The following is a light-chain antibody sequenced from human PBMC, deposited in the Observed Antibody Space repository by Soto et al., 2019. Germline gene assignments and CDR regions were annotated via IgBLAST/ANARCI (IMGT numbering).Light chain of an antibody. CDR2: DVS. V-gene: IGLV2-14*01. Sequence: QSALTQPASVSGSPGQSITNSCTGTSSDVGGYNYVSWYQQHPGKAPKLMIYDVSNRPSGVSNRFSGSKSGNTASLTISGLQAEDEADYYCSSYTSSSPYVFGTGTKVTVL. CDR1: SSDVGGYNY. CDR3: SSYTSSSPYV. J-gene: IGLJ1*01.